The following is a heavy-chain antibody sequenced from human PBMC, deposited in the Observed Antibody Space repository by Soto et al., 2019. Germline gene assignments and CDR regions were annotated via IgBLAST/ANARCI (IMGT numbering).Heavy chain of an antibody. J-gene: IGHJ4*02. D-gene: IGHD2-2*01. CDR3: AKDSPTPIDIVVVPAASVGY. CDR1: GFTFSSYA. V-gene: IGHV3-23*01. Sequence: EVQLLESGGGLVQPGGSLRLSCAASGFTFSSYAMSWVRQAPGKGLEWVSAISGSGGSTYYADSVKGRFTISRDNSKNTLYLQMNSLRAEDTAVYYCAKDSPTPIDIVVVPAASVGYWGQGTLVTVSS. CDR2: ISGSGGST.